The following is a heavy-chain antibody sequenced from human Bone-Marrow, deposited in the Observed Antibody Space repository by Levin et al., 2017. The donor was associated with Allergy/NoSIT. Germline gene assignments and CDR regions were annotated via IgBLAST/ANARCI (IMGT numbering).Heavy chain of an antibody. D-gene: IGHD5-24*01. V-gene: IGHV3-21*01. Sequence: PGGSLRLSCVAYGFTFSNYEMNWVRQGPGRGLEWVASISSRGNYIVSGNSVKGRFTISRDNNRNAVFLQMDSLRAADTAVYYCVRGDGHTHYFEHWGQGTLVTVSS. CDR1: GFTFSNYE. CDR3: VRGDGHTHYFEH. CDR2: ISSRGNYI. J-gene: IGHJ4*02.